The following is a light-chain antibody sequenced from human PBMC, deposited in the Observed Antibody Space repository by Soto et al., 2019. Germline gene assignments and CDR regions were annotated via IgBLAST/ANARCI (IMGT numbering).Light chain of an antibody. CDR3: SSFTSINTWV. V-gene: IGLV2-14*01. J-gene: IGLJ3*02. CDR1: TMTVGGYNY. Sequence: QSALTQLASVFGSLGQSITISCPGTTMTVGGYNYVSWYQQHPGKAPKLMIYEVSNRPSGVSNRFSGSKSGNTASLTISGLQAEDEADYYCSSFTSINTWVFGGGTQLTVL. CDR2: EVS.